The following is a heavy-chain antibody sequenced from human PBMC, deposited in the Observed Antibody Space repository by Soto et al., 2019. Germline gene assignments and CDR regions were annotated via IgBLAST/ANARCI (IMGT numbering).Heavy chain of an antibody. CDR3: ARAHSSSWYGEYNWFDP. V-gene: IGHV3-48*02. CDR2: ISSSSSTI. Sequence: EVQLVESGGGLVQPGGSLRLSCAASGFTFSSYRMNWVRQAPGKGLEWVSYISSSSSTIYYADSVKGRFTISRDNAKNSLYLQMNSLRDEDTAVYYCARAHSSSWYGEYNWFDPWGEGTLVTVSS. J-gene: IGHJ5*02. CDR1: GFTFSSYR. D-gene: IGHD6-13*01.